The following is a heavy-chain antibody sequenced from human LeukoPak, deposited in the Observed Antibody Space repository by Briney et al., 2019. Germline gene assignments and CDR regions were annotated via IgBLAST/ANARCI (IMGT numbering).Heavy chain of an antibody. D-gene: IGHD3-22*01. V-gene: IGHV3-21*01. J-gene: IGHJ1*01. CDR3: ARAYYDSSGIPGDFQH. CDR2: ISSSSSYI. Sequence: GGSLRLSCAASGFTFSSYSMNWVRQAPGKGLEWVSSISSSSSYIYYADSVKGRFTISRDNDKNSLYLQMNSLRAEDTAVYYCARAYYDSSGIPGDFQHWGQGTLVTVSS. CDR1: GFTFSSYS.